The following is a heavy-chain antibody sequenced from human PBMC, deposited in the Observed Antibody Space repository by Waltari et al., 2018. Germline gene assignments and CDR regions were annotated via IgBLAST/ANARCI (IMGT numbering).Heavy chain of an antibody. CDR2: IIQVFGTA. J-gene: IGHJ4*02. Sequence: QVQLVQSGAEVKKPGSSVKVSCKASGGTFSSYAISWVRQAPGQGLEWMVRIIQVFGTANYVQKCQGRVTITADKSTSTAYMELSSLRSEDTAVDYWASQRGNDGDSYPFDYWGQGTLVTVSS. V-gene: IGHV1-69*08. D-gene: IGHD4-17*01. CDR3: ASQRGNDGDSYPFDY. CDR1: GGTFSSYA.